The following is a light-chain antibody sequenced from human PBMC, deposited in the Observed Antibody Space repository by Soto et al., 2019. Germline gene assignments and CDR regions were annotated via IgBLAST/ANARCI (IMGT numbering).Light chain of an antibody. CDR1: SSDVGGYNY. CDR3: SSYAGSNNHVV. CDR2: EVN. V-gene: IGLV2-8*01. J-gene: IGLJ2*01. Sequence: QSVLTQPRSASGSPGQSVTISCTGTSSDVGGYNYVSWYQQHPGKAPKLLIYEVNKWPSGVPDRFSGSKSGNTASLTVSGLRAEDEADYYCSSYAGSNNHVVFGGGTKVTVL.